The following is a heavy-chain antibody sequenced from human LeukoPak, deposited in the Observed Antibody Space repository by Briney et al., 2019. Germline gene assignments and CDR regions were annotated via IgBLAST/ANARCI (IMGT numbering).Heavy chain of an antibody. J-gene: IGHJ4*02. CDR3: ARSYGEWEPTYFDY. D-gene: IGHD1-26*01. CDR1: GGSINNYY. Sequence: SETLSLTCAVSGGSINNYYWTWIRQPPGKGLEWIGYIYYSGSTNYNPSLKSRVTISVDTSKNQFSLKLSSVTAADTAVYYCARSYGEWEPTYFDYWGQGTLVTVSS. V-gene: IGHV4-59*01. CDR2: IYYSGST.